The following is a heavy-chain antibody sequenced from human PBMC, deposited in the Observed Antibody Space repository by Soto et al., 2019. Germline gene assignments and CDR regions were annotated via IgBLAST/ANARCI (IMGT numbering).Heavy chain of an antibody. CDR2: IYYSWST. CDR3: ARLRLGGEAMEYYYDSSGYYDTFDY. V-gene: IGHV4-61*10. CDR1: GGSVSSGSYY. D-gene: IGHD3-22*01. J-gene: IGHJ4*02. Sequence: SETLSLTCTVSGGSVSSGSYYWSGIRHPAGTGMDWSGYIYYSWSTNYNPSLKSRVTISVDTSKNQFSLKLSSVTAADTAVYYCARLRLGGEAMEYYYDSSGYYDTFDYWGQGTLVTVSS.